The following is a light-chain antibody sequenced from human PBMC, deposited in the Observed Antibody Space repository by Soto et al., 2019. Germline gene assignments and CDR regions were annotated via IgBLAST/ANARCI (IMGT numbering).Light chain of an antibody. V-gene: IGKV3-20*01. CDR1: LSVASNY. J-gene: IGKJ1*01. Sequence: EIVLTQSLGTLPLSPGERATLSCRASLSVASNYLAWYQQKPGQAPRLLIYAVSGRATGIPDRFSGSGSGTDFTLTISRLEPEDFAVYYCQQYGSAPWTFGQGTKVEIK. CDR3: QQYGSAPWT. CDR2: AVS.